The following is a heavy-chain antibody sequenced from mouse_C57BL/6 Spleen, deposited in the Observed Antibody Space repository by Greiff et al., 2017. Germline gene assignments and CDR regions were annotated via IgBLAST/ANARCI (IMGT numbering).Heavy chain of an antibody. V-gene: IGHV1-39*01. J-gene: IGHJ2*01. Sequence: EVQLQQSGPELVKPGASVKISCKASGYSFTDYNMKWVKQSPGQSLEWIGVIIPNYGTTSYNQKFKGKATLTVDPSSSTAYMQLNSLTSADSAVYYCARTGTRNYFDYWGQGTTLTVSA. CDR1: GYSFTDYN. CDR2: IIPNYGTT. CDR3: ARTGTRNYFDY. D-gene: IGHD4-1*01.